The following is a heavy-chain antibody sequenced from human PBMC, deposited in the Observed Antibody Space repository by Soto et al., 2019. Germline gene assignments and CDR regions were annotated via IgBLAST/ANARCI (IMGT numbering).Heavy chain of an antibody. CDR1: GFNFSPYF. CDR3: VRDRGTPDSFDI. CDR2: IKGDGTTT. V-gene: IGHV3-74*01. Sequence: EAHLVESGGGLPQPGGSLRLSCVGSGFNFSPYFMAWVRQGPGRGLEWVSHIKGDGTTTAYADSVRGRFIISRDNGRNTLFLQMNSLRDEDTAVYYCVRDRGTPDSFDIWGQGTTVIVSS. D-gene: IGHD1-26*01. J-gene: IGHJ3*02.